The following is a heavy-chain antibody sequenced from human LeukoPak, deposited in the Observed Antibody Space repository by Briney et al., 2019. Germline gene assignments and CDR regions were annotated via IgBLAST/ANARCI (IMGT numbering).Heavy chain of an antibody. D-gene: IGHD5-24*01. V-gene: IGHV1-69*05. CDR3: ARDTWEMATGRIEYFDY. CDR2: IIPIFGTA. Sequence: ASVKVSCKASGGTFSSYAISWVRQAPGQGLEWMGRIIPIFGTANYAQRFQGRVTITTDESTSTDYMELSSLRSEDTAVYYCARDTWEMATGRIEYFDYWGQGTLVTVSS. CDR1: GGTFSSYA. J-gene: IGHJ4*02.